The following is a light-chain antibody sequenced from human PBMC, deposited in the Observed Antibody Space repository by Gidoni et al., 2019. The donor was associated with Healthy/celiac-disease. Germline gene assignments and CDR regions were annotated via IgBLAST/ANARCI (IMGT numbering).Light chain of an antibody. CDR3: QQANSFPWT. V-gene: IGKV1-12*01. CDR1: QGISRW. Sequence: IQRTQSPSSVSASVGDRVTITSRASQGISRWLAWYQQKPGKAPKLLIYAASSLQSGVPSRFSGSGSGTDFTLTISSLQPEDFATYYCQQANSFPWTFGQGTKVEIK. J-gene: IGKJ1*01. CDR2: AAS.